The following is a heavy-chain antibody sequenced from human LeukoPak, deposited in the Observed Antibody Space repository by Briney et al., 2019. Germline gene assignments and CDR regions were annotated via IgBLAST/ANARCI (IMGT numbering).Heavy chain of an antibody. Sequence: SVKVSCKASGGTFSRYTISWVRQAPGQGLEWMGRIIPILGIANYAQKFQGRVTITADKSTSTAYMELSSLRSEDTAVYYCARDRGYCSGGSCYSSGNYYYYMDVWGKGTTVTVSS. V-gene: IGHV1-69*04. CDR2: IIPILGIA. CDR3: ARDRGYCSGGSCYSSGNYYYYMDV. J-gene: IGHJ6*03. CDR1: GGTFSRYT. D-gene: IGHD2-15*01.